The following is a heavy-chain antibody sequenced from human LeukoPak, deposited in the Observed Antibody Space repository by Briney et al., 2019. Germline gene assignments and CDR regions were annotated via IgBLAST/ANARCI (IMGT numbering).Heavy chain of an antibody. V-gene: IGHV3-53*01. D-gene: IGHD6-13*01. J-gene: IGHJ6*02. CDR2: IYSGGST. CDR3: ARDFRRQQLHYYNGMDV. CDR1: GFTFDDYA. Sequence: GGSLRLSCAASGFTFDDYAMHWVRQAPGKGLEWVSVIYSGGSTYYADSVKGRFTISRDNSKNTLYLQMNSLRAEDTAVYYCARDFRRQQLHYYNGMDVWGQGTTVTVSS.